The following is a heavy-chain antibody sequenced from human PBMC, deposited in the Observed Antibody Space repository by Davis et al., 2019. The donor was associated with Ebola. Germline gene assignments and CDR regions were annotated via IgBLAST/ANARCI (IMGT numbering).Heavy chain of an antibody. CDR1: GASFINHY. CDR2: ITHTGST. CDR3: ARGPIVVVPTATYDYYYYYMDV. Sequence: MPSETLSLTCAVSGASFINHYWSWIRQSPGKGLEWIGDITHTGSTNYNPSLKSRVTISVDTSKTQFSLKLSSVTAADTAVYYCARGPIVVVPTATYDYYYYYMDVWGKGTTVTVSS. J-gene: IGHJ6*03. V-gene: IGHV4-34*01. D-gene: IGHD2-2*01.